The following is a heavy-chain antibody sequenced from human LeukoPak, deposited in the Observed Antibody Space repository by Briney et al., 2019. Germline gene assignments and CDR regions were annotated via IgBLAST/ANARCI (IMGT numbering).Heavy chain of an antibody. CDR1: GGSFSGYY. CDR2: IYHSGNT. CDR3: ARGRWDYYGSGSYYNYYYFYMDV. V-gene: IGHV4-34*01. Sequence: PSDTLSLTCAVYGGSFSGYYWSCLRQPPGKGLEWIGEIYHSGNTNYNPSLKSRVTISVDTSKNQFSLKLSSVTAADTAVYYCARGRWDYYGSGSYYNYYYFYMDVWGKGTTVTVSS. J-gene: IGHJ6*03. D-gene: IGHD3-10*01.